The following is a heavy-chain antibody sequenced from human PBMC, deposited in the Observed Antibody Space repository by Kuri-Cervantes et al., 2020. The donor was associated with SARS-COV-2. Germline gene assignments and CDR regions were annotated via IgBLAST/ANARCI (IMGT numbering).Heavy chain of an antibody. Sequence: VKVSCKASGYTFTSYGISWVRQAPGQGLEWMGWISAYNGNTNYAQKLQGRVTMTTDTSTSTAYMELRSLRSDDTAVYYCARDVLRFLEWLDYYYYYYGMDVWGQGTTVTVSS. CDR3: ARDVLRFLEWLDYYYYYYGMDV. D-gene: IGHD3-3*01. V-gene: IGHV1-18*04. CDR1: GYTFTSYG. J-gene: IGHJ6*02. CDR2: ISAYNGNT.